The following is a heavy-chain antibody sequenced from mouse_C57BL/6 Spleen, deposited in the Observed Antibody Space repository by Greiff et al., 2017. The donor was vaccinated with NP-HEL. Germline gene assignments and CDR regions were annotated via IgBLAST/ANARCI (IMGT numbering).Heavy chain of an antibody. CDR2: IHPNSGST. Sequence: QVQLKQPGAELVKPGASVKLSCKASGYTFTSYWMHWVKQRPGQGLEWIGMIHPNSGSTNYNEKFKSKATLTVDKSSSTAYMQLSSLTSEDSAVYYCARDSYGSSPGYWGQGTTLTVSS. CDR1: GYTFTSYW. V-gene: IGHV1-64*01. CDR3: ARDSYGSSPGY. D-gene: IGHD1-1*01. J-gene: IGHJ2*01.